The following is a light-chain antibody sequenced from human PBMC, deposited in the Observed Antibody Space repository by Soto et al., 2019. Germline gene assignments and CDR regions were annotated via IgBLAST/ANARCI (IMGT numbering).Light chain of an antibody. Sequence: DIQMTQSPSSLSASVGDRVTITCRASQTINTYLNWYQQTPGKAPKLLIYAAFSLQSGVPSRFSGSGSGTDFTLTISSLHPEDSATYCCQQSYITPPTFGQGTKVEI. V-gene: IGKV1-39*01. J-gene: IGKJ1*01. CDR2: AAF. CDR3: QQSYITPPT. CDR1: QTINTY.